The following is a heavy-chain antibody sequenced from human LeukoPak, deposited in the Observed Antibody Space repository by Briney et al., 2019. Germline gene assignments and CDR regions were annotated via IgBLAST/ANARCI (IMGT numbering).Heavy chain of an antibody. J-gene: IGHJ4*02. CDR3: ARVEGGLLWFGELSF. CDR1: GFTFSSYS. CDR2: ISSSSSYI. D-gene: IGHD3-10*01. Sequence: GGSLRLSCAASGFTFSSYSMNWVRQAPGKGLEWVSSISSSSSYIYYADSVKGRFTISRDNAKNSLYLQMNSLRAEDTAVYYCARVEGGLLWFGELSFWGQGTLVTVSS. V-gene: IGHV3-21*01.